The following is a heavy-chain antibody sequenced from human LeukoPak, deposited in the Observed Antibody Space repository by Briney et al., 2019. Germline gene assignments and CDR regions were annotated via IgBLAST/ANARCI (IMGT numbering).Heavy chain of an antibody. CDR3: AREHVTTTTFDY. CDR2: ISSRGGST. D-gene: IGHD4-11*01. CDR1: GFTFSSYP. V-gene: IGHV3-23*01. J-gene: IGHJ4*02. Sequence: GGSLRLSCAASGFTFSSYPMSWVRLAPGKGLECVSLISSRGGSTYYADSVRGRFTISRDKAKSTLYLQMDSLRAEDTALYYCAREHVTTTTFDYWGQGTLVTVSS.